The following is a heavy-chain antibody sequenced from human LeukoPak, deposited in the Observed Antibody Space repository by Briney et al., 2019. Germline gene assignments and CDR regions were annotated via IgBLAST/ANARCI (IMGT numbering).Heavy chain of an antibody. V-gene: IGHV3-30-3*01. Sequence: GGSLRLSCAASGFTFSSYAMHWVRQAPGKGLEWVAVISYDGSNKYYADSVKGRFTISRDNSKNTLYPQMNSLRAEDTAVYYCARVGYCSSTSCYVYYYYYMDVWGKGTTVTVSS. D-gene: IGHD2-2*01. J-gene: IGHJ6*03. CDR3: ARVGYCSSTSCYVYYYYYMDV. CDR1: GFTFSSYA. CDR2: ISYDGSNK.